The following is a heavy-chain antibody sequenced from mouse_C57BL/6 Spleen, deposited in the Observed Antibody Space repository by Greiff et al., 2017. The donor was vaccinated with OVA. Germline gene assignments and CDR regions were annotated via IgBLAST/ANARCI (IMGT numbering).Heavy chain of an antibody. Sequence: VQLQQSGPELVKPGASVKISCKASGYTFTDYYMNWVKQSHGKSLEWIGDINPNNGGTSYNQKFKGKATLTVDKSSSTAYMELRSLTSEDSAVYYCARSMVTTGYFDYWGQGTTLTVSS. CDR2: INPNNGGT. J-gene: IGHJ2*01. D-gene: IGHD2-2*01. CDR1: GYTFTDYY. CDR3: ARSMVTTGYFDY. V-gene: IGHV1-26*01.